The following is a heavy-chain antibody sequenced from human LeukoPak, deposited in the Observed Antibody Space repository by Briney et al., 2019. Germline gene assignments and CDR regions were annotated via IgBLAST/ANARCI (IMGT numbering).Heavy chain of an antibody. CDR2: INPDGTKA. V-gene: IGHV3-74*01. D-gene: IGHD5-18*01. J-gene: IGHJ3*02. CDR1: GFTFSTYW. Sequence: GGSLRLSCAASGFTFSTYWMHWVRQAPGKGLVWVSRINPDGTKADYADSVKGRYTISRDNAKNTLYLQMNSLRAEDTAMYYCARDVGYRYAQMFFDIWGQGTMVTVSS. CDR3: ARDVGYRYAQMFFDI.